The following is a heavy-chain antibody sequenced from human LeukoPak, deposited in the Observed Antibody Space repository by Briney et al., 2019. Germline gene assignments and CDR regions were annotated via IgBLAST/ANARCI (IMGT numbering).Heavy chain of an antibody. V-gene: IGHV4-59*08. J-gene: IGHJ4*02. Sequence: SETLSLTCTVSGGSISSYYWSWIRQPPGKGLEWIGYIYYSGSTNYNPSLKSRVTISVDTSKNQFSLKLSSVTAADTAVYYCARSMVHYDILTGYYNAYSFDYWGQGTLVTVSS. D-gene: IGHD3-9*01. CDR3: ARSMVHYDILTGYYNAYSFDY. CDR1: GGSISSYY. CDR2: IYYSGST.